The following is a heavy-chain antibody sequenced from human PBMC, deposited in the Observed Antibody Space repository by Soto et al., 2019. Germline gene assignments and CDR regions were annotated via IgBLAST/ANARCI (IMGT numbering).Heavy chain of an antibody. J-gene: IGHJ4*02. CDR3: TTVFRLIFWNVKPYYFDY. CDR2: IKSKTDGGTT. Sequence: GGSLSLSCAASGFTFSNAWMNWVRQAPGKALEWVGRIKSKTDGGTTDYAEPVKGRFTISRDDSKNTLYLQMNSLKTEDTAVYYCTTVFRLIFWNVKPYYFDYWGQGTLVTVSS. V-gene: IGHV3-15*07. CDR1: GFTFSNAW. D-gene: IGHD3-9*01.